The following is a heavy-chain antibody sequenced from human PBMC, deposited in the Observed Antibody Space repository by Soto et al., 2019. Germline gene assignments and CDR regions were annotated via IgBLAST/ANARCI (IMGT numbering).Heavy chain of an antibody. Sequence: PSETLSLTCTVSGGSISTNYWSWIRQPPGKGLEWIGYIYNSGSTNYNPSFKSRVAMSVDTSKNQFSLKLSSVTAEDTAVYYCAGGKLDYSTWFDPWGQGAQVTVSS. D-gene: IGHD4-4*01. V-gene: IGHV4-59*01. CDR3: AGGKLDYSTWFDP. J-gene: IGHJ5*02. CDR1: GGSISTNY. CDR2: IYNSGST.